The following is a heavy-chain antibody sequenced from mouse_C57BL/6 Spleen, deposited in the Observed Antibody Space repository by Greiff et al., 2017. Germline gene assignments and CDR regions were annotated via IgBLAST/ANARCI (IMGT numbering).Heavy chain of an antibody. CDR3: ASGYASAWFAY. V-gene: IGHV2-6*01. J-gene: IGHJ3*01. Sequence: QVQLKQSGPGLVAPSQSLSIICTVSGFSLTSYGVDWVRQSPGKGLEWLGVIWGVGSTNYNSALKSRLSISKDNSKSQVFLKMNSLQTDDTAMYYCASGYASAWFAYWGQGTLVTVSA. CDR2: IWGVGST. D-gene: IGHD6-5*01. CDR1: GFSLTSYG.